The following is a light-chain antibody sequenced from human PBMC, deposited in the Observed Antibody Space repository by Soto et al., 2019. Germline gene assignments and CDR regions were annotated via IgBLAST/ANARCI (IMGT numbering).Light chain of an antibody. Sequence: QSALTQPRSVCGSPGQSVTISCTGSSSDVGGYSHVSWFQQHPGKAPKLMIYDVTKRPSGVPDRFSGSKSGNTASLTISGLQAEDESDYYCCSFAGTYTIFGGGTKLTVL. CDR3: CSFAGTYTI. J-gene: IGLJ2*01. CDR1: SSDVGGYSH. CDR2: DVT. V-gene: IGLV2-11*01.